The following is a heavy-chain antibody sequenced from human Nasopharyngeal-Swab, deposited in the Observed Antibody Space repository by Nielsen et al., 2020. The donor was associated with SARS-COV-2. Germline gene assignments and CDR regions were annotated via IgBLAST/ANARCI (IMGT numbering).Heavy chain of an antibody. CDR2: IKSKTDGGTT. CDR1: GFTFSNAW. CDR3: TIIPLDILTGYYQYYFDY. V-gene: IGHV3-15*01. J-gene: IGHJ4*02. D-gene: IGHD3-9*01. Sequence: GESLKISCAASGFTFSNAWMSWVCQAPGKGLEWVGRIKSKTDGGTTDYAAPVKGRFTISRDDSKNTLYLQMNSLKTEDTAVYYCTIIPLDILTGYYQYYFDYWGQGTLVT.